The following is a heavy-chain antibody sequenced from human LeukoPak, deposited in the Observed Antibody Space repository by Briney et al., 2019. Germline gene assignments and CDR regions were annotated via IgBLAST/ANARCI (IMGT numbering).Heavy chain of an antibody. CDR1: GFIFNTYA. CDR3: AKVYNDFWSGSGYFDN. D-gene: IGHD3-3*01. J-gene: IGHJ4*02. V-gene: IGHV3-23*01. CDR2: ISGGAGTT. Sequence: QSGGSLRLSCAASGFIFNTYAMSWVRQAPGKGLEWVSAISGGAGTTYYADSVKGRFTVSRDNSKNTMYLQMNSLRAEDTAVYYCAKVYNDFWSGSGYFDNWGQGTLVTVSS.